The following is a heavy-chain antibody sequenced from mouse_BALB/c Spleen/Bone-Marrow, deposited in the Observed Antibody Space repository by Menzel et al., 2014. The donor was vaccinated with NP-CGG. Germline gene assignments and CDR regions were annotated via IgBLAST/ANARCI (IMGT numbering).Heavy chain of an antibody. J-gene: IGHJ3*01. Sequence: VQLQQPGAELVKPGASVKLSCTASGFNIKDTYMYWVKQRPEQGLEWIGRIDPANGNTKYDPKFQDKATITADTSSNTAYLQLSSLTSEDTAVYYCARCYYGSSLFAYWGQGTPVTVSA. CDR3: ARCYYGSSLFAY. V-gene: IGHV14-3*02. CDR1: GFNIKDTY. D-gene: IGHD1-1*01. CDR2: IDPANGNT.